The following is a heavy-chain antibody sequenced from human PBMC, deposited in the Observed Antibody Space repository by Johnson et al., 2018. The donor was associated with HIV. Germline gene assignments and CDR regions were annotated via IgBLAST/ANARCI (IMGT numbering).Heavy chain of an antibody. Sequence: VQLVESGGSVVRPGGSLRLSCAGSGFTFDDYGLSWVRQAPGKGLEWVAGMNWNGGSTGYAYSVKGRYIISRDNAKRSLYLQMNGLRVEDTALYYCARGRPWGWELRRDAFDIWGQGTMVTVSS. J-gene: IGHJ3*02. CDR3: ARGRPWGWELRRDAFDI. D-gene: IGHD4-23*01. V-gene: IGHV3-20*04. CDR1: GFTFDDYG. CDR2: MNWNGGST.